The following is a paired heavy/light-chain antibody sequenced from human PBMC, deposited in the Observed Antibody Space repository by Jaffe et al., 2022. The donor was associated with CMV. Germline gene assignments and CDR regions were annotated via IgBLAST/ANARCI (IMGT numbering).Heavy chain of an antibody. CDR3: ARDERPEYYFSGLADVFNV. Sequence: QAQLVQSGAEVKKPGASVKLSCKSSRYTFSAHYFHWIREAPGQGLEWMGTINPHDGRTSHAGKFQDRLIITRDTSMNTVYMELSRLRSDDTATYFCARDERPEYYFSGLADVFNVWGQGTAVTVSS. D-gene: IGHD2-15*01. V-gene: IGHV1-46*01. CDR2: INPHDGRT. CDR1: RYTFSAHY. J-gene: IGHJ3*01.
Light chain of an antibody. CDR1: SSDVGGNDY. J-gene: IGLJ3*02. CDR2: DVS. V-gene: IGLV2-11*01. CDR3: CSSAGRYLWV. Sequence: QSALTQPRSVSGSPGQSVTISCTGTSSDVGGNDYVSWYRQEPGKAPKLIIYDVSRRSSGALDRFSGSKSGNTASLTISGLRPEDEGDYYCCSSAGRYLWVFGGGTKLTVL.